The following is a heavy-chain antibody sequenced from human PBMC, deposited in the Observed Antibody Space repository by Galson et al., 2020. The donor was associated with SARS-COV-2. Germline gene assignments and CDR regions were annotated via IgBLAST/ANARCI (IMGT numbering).Heavy chain of an antibody. V-gene: IGHV3-23*01. CDR1: GSDLGTTFSDYG. CDR3: ARTLLRKNHFDP. CDR2: IGSGGGVT. J-gene: IGHJ5*02. Sequence: GGSLSLSCEASGSDLGTTFSDYGMNWVRQAPGKGLEWVSFIGSGGGVTFYADFVGGRFSISRDNSKNTVFLQMRDLRVEDTAVYFCARTLLRKNHFDPWGQGTLVTVSS.